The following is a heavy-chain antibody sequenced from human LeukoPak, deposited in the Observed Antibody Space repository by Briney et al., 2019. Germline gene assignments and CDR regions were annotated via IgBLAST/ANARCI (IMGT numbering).Heavy chain of an antibody. CDR1: GITLSNYG. CDR2: ISDSGGRT. CDR3: AKRSVVIRVILVGFHKEAYYFDS. Sequence: GGSLRLSCAVSGITLSNYGMSWVRQAPGKGLEWVAGISDSGGRTNYADSVKGRFTISRDNPKHTLYLQMNSLRAEDTAVYFCAKRSVVIRVILVGFHKEAYYFDSWGQGALVTVSS. J-gene: IGHJ4*02. V-gene: IGHV3-23*01. D-gene: IGHD2-21*01.